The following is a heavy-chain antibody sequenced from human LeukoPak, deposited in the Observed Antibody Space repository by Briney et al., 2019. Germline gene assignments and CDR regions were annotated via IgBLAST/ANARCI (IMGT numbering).Heavy chain of an antibody. CDR2: IYYCEST. CDR3: ARGEWSGLKDGFNI. CDR1: GGSISSYY. Sequence: SDTLSLTCSVSGGSISSYYWSWIRQTPRKGLEGIGYIYYCESTDYNPSLKSRATISVDTSKDQFSLKLSSLTAADTAVYYCARGEWSGLKDGFNIWGPGTMVTVSS. D-gene: IGHD3-3*01. V-gene: IGHV4-59*07. J-gene: IGHJ3*02.